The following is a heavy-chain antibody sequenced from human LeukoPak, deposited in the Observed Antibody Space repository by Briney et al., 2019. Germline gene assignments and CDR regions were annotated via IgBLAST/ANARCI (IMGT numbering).Heavy chain of an antibody. V-gene: IGHV3-21*01. D-gene: IGHD4-23*01. J-gene: IGHJ4*02. CDR1: GSTFSSYA. CDR2: VSSSSTNK. Sequence: GGSLRLSCAASGSTFSSYAMNWVRQAPGKGLERVSSVSSSSTNKFYADSVKGRFTISRDDAKNSLYLQMNSLRVEDTAVYYCARGLRWHVFFYWGQGTLVTVSS. CDR3: ARGLRWHVFFY.